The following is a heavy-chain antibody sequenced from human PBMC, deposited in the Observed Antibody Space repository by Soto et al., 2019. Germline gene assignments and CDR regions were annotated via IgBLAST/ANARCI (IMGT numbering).Heavy chain of an antibody. CDR1: GFTFSSYG. CDR3: ARDLSRYGDYVSEFDY. Sequence: QVQLVESGGGVVQLGRSLRLSCAASGFTFSSYGMHWVRQAPGKGLEWVAVIWYDGSNKYYADSVKGRFTISRDNSKNTLYLQMNSLRAEDTTVYYCARDLSRYGDYVSEFDYWGQGTLVTVSS. J-gene: IGHJ4*02. V-gene: IGHV3-33*01. CDR2: IWYDGSNK. D-gene: IGHD4-17*01.